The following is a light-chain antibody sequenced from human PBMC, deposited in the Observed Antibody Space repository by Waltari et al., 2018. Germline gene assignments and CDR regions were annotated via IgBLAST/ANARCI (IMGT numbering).Light chain of an antibody. CDR2: LGS. CDR1: QSLLHSNGYNY. J-gene: IGKJ4*01. Sequence: DIVMTQSPLSLPVTPGEPASISCRSSQSLLHSNGYNYLDWYLQRPGQSPQLLIYLGSNRASGVPDRFSGSGSGTDFTLKISRVEAEDVGVYYCQQYNLWPLTFGGGTTVEI. V-gene: IGKV2-28*01. CDR3: QQYNLWPLT.